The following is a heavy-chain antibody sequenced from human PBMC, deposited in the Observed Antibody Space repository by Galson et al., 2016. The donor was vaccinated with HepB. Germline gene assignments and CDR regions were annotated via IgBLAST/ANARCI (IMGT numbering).Heavy chain of an antibody. CDR3: ARDDYFRLGY. CDR2: ITSSSDTM. D-gene: IGHD3-16*01. CDR1: GFTFSSYA. J-gene: IGHJ4*02. Sequence: LRLSCAASGFTFSSYAMAWVRQAPGKGLEWIAWITSSSDTMYYADSVKGRFTISRDNAKNSLYLEMNSLRDEDTAVYYCARDDYFRLGYWGQGTLVTVSS. V-gene: IGHV3-48*02.